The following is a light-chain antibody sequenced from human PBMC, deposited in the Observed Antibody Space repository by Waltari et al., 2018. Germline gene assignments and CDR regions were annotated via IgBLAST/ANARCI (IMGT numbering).Light chain of an antibody. CDR2: RNN. V-gene: IGLV1-47*01. Sequence: QSVLTQPPSASGTPGQRVTISCSGSRSNIGINYVYWYQHLPGTTPKLLIDRNNKRPSGVPDRFSGSKSGTSASLAISGLRSEDEADYYCAAWDDTLSAVLFGGGTNLTVL. CDR1: RSNIGINY. CDR3: AAWDDTLSAVL. J-gene: IGLJ3*02.